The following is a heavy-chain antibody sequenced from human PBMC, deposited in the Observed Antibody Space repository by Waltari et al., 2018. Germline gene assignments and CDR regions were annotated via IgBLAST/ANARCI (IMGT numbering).Heavy chain of an antibody. D-gene: IGHD2-15*01. CDR3: ANDGECTGGRCYSLGRFDP. J-gene: IGHJ5*02. CDR2: VYYSGST. V-gene: IGHV4-38-2*02. Sequence: QVQLQESGPGLGKTSETLFLTCTVPGSTIPSGYYWGWIRQPPGKALEWLANVYYSGSTYYNPSLKSRLTISIDTSRNQFSLKLRSVTAADTAVYYCANDGECTGGRCYSLGRFDPWGQGTLVTVSS. CDR1: GSTIPSGYY.